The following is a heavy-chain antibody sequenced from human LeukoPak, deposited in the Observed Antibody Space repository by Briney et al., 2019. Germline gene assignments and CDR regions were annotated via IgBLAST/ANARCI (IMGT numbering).Heavy chain of an antibody. D-gene: IGHD2-15*01. V-gene: IGHV1-18*01. Sequence: ASVKVSCKASGYTFTSYGISWVRQAPGQGLEWMGWISAYNGNTNYAQKLQGRVTMTTDTSTSTAYMELRSLRSDDTAVYYCARDSPYCSGGSCPYNWFDPWGQGTLVTVSS. CDR3: ARDSPYCSGGSCPYNWFDP. CDR2: ISAYNGNT. CDR1: GYTFTSYG. J-gene: IGHJ5*02.